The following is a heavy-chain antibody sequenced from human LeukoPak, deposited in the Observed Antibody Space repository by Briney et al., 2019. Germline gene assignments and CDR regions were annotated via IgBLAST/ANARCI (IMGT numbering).Heavy chain of an antibody. V-gene: IGHV3-21*01. CDR2: ISSSSSYI. Sequence: PGGSLRVSCAASGFTFSSYSMNWVRQAPGKGLEWVSSISSSSSYIYYADSVKGRFTISRDNAKNSLYLQMNSLRAEDTAVYYCAREGGYYDILTGYLYYYYGMDVWGQGTTVTVSS. D-gene: IGHD3-9*01. CDR1: GFTFSSYS. CDR3: AREGGYYDILTGYLYYYYGMDV. J-gene: IGHJ6*02.